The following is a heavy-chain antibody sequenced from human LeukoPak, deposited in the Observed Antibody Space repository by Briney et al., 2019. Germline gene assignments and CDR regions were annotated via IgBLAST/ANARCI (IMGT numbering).Heavy chain of an antibody. Sequence: ASVKVSCKASGYTFTSYAMHWVRQAPGQRLEWMGWLNVGNGNTKYSQKFQGRVTITRDTSANTAYMELSSLRSQGTAVYYCARVYYDFWSGYCPDYWGQGTLVTVSS. CDR1: GYTFTSYA. D-gene: IGHD3-3*01. CDR2: LNVGNGNT. J-gene: IGHJ4*02. CDR3: ARVYYDFWSGYCPDY. V-gene: IGHV1-3*01.